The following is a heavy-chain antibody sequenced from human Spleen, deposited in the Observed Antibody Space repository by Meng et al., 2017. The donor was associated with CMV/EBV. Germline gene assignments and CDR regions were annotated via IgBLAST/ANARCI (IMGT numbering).Heavy chain of an antibody. CDR2: ISQSGRT. CDR1: GASLRGVY. V-gene: IGHV4-34*01. D-gene: IGHD5-24*01. J-gene: IGHJ4*02. Sequence: SETLSLTCAVSGASLRGVYWSWIRQPPGQGLEWVGEISQSGRTNYNASLKSRVTMSIHTSEKQFSLRLSSVTAADTAVYYCARQGRVYFDYWGQGVLVTVSS. CDR3: ARQGRVYFDY.